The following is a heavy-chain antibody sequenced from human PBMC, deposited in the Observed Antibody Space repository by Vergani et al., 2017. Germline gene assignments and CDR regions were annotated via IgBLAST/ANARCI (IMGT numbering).Heavy chain of an antibody. Sequence: QVPLQQWGAGLLKPSETLSLTCAVYGGSFSGYFWSWLRQPPGKGLEWIGEVNHSGIPIYNPSLKSRVTISVDTSKNQFSLTLSSVTAADTAVYYCARGKLVPYYYYDGMDVWGQGTTVTVSS. V-gene: IGHV4-34*01. J-gene: IGHJ6*02. CDR1: GGSFSGYF. CDR2: VNHSGIP. D-gene: IGHD6-13*01. CDR3: ARGKLVPYYYYDGMDV.